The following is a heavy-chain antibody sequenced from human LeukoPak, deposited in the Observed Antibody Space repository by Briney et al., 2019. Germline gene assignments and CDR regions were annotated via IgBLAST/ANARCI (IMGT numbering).Heavy chain of an antibody. CDR1: GGSISSGDYY. V-gene: IGHV4-30-4*08. D-gene: IGHD3-22*01. Sequence: SETLSLTCTVSGGSISSGDYYWSWIRQPPGQGLEWIGYIYYSGSTYYNPSLKSRVTISVDTSKNQFSLKLSSVTAADTAVYYCAGRKDYYEFVYWGQGTLVTASS. CDR2: IYYSGST. CDR3: AGRKDYYEFVY. J-gene: IGHJ4*02.